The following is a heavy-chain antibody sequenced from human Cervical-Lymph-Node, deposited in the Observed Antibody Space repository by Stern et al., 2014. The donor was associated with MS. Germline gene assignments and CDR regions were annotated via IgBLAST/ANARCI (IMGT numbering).Heavy chain of an antibody. J-gene: IGHJ5*02. CDR2: TYYKSKCYS. Sequence: QVQLVQSGPGLVKPSQTLSLTCAISGDSVSRNSAAWSWVRQSPSRGLEWLGRTYYKSKCYSDYAESVKIRMTINTDTSKNQFSRHLNSVTPEDTALYYCARERPVSGSYEDWHDPWGQGILVTVSS. CDR3: ARERPVSGSYEDWHDP. D-gene: IGHD3-3*01. V-gene: IGHV6-1*01. CDR1: GDSVSRNSAA.